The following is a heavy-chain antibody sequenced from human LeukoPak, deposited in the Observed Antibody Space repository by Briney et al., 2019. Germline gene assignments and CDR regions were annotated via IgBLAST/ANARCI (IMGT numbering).Heavy chain of an antibody. D-gene: IGHD6-13*01. CDR1: GFTFSSYS. CDR2: ISSSSSYI. J-gene: IGHJ3*02. V-gene: IGHV3-21*01. CDR3: ARDVSSSWADAFDI. Sequence: RGSLTLSCAASGFTFSSYSMNWVRQAPGKGLEWVSSISSSSSYIYYADSVKGRFTISRDNAKNSLYLQMNSLRAEDTAVYYCARDVSSSWADAFDIWGQGTMVTVSS.